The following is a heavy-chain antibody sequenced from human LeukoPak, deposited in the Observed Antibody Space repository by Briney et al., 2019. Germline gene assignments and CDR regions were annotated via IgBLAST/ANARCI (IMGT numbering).Heavy chain of an antibody. CDR3: ARTPKRLYYYGSGSYPGAAFDI. D-gene: IGHD3-10*01. V-gene: IGHV4-34*12. Sequence: SETLSLTCAVYGGSFSGYYWGWIRQPPGKGREWFGEIIHSGSTNYNPSLKSRVTISVDTSKNQFSLKLSSVTAADTAVYYCARTPKRLYYYGSGSYPGAAFDIWGQGTMVTVSS. J-gene: IGHJ3*02. CDR2: IIHSGST. CDR1: GGSFSGYY.